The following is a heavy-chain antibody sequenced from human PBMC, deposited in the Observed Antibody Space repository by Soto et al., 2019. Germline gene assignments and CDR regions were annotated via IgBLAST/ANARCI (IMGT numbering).Heavy chain of an antibody. CDR1: GSTISTYG. V-gene: IGHV3-23*01. Sequence: PGGSLRLSCAASGSTISTYGASWVRQAPGKGLEWVSAISDSGSSTYYADSVRGRFTISRDNSKNMLYLQMNRLRAEDTAVYFFAMSELPAAIVCLAFDIWGQGTMVTVSS. D-gene: IGHD2-2*01. J-gene: IGHJ3*02. CDR2: ISDSGSST. CDR3: AMSELPAAIVCLAFDI.